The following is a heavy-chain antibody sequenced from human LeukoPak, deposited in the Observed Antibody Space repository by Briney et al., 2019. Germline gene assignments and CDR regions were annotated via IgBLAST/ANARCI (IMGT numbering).Heavy chain of an antibody. D-gene: IGHD2-8*02. CDR1: GFTFSTFA. CDR2: IFPSGGEI. J-gene: IGHJ4*02. CDR3: ATYRQVLLPFES. V-gene: IGHV3-23*01. Sequence: PGGSLRLSCAASGFTFSTFAMIWVRQPPGKGLEWVSSIFPSGGEIHYADSVRGRLTISGDNSKSTLSLQMNSLRAEDTAIYYCATYRQVLLPFESWGQGTLVTVSS.